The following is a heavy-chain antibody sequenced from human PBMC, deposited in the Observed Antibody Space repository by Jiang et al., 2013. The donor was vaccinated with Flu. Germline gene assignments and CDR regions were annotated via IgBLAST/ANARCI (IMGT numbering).Heavy chain of an antibody. Sequence: GPGLVKPSETLSLTCTVSGGSISNYYWSWIRQSPGKGLEWIAYIFNSETTNYNPSLKSRVTISSDTSKNQFSLELRSVTAADTAVYYCARDYSGSNYFFDKWGQGTLVTVSS. CDR3: ARDYSGSNYFFDK. CDR1: GGSISNYY. CDR2: IFNSETT. J-gene: IGHJ4*02. V-gene: IGHV4-59*01. D-gene: IGHD1-26*01.